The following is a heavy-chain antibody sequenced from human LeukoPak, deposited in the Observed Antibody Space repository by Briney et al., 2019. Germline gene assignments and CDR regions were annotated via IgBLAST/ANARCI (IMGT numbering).Heavy chain of an antibody. J-gene: IGHJ4*02. CDR2: ISSSGSTI. D-gene: IGHD3-22*01. CDR1: GFTFSNYE. Sequence: GGSLRLSCVASGFTFSNYEINWVRQAPAKGLGWVSYISSSGSTIYYADSVKGRFTISRDNAKDSLYLQMTSLRAEDTAVYYCAREEDYDGSGSYGPFDYWGQGTLVTVSS. V-gene: IGHV3-48*03. CDR3: AREEDYDGSGSYGPFDY.